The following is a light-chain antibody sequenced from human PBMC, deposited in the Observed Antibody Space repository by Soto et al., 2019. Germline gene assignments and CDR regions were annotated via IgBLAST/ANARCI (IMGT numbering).Light chain of an antibody. Sequence: EIVLTQSPGTLSLSPGERATLSCRASQSVSNNYLAWYQQKPGQAPRLLIYRTSNRATGIPDRFSGSGSGTDFTLTISRLEPEDFAVYWCQQYDSSQRTFGQGTKVDIK. CDR2: RTS. J-gene: IGKJ1*01. CDR3: QQYDSSQRT. V-gene: IGKV3-20*01. CDR1: QSVSNNY.